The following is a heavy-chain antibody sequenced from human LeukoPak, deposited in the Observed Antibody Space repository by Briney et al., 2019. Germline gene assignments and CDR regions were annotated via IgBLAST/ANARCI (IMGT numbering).Heavy chain of an antibody. J-gene: IGHJ4*02. CDR2: IKGDGSHT. CDR1: GFTSSSFY. Sequence: GGSLRLSCAASGFTSSSFYMEWVRQAPGRGLEWVSRIKGDGSHTTYADSVKGRFTISRDNPKNTLYLQMNYLRVEDTAVYYCSYDHFDYWSRGTLVTVSS. V-gene: IGHV3-74*01. CDR3: SYDHFDY. D-gene: IGHD2-21*01.